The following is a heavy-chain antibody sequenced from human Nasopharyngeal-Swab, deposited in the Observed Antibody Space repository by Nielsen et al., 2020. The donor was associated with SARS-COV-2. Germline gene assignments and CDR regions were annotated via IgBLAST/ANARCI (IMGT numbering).Heavy chain of an antibody. CDR3: ARDLGGAAAGTDY. D-gene: IGHD6-13*01. CDR1: GFTFSSYG. CDR2: IWYDGSNK. Sequence: LSLTCAASGFTFSSYGMHWVRQAPGKGLEWVAVIWYDGSNKYYADSVKGRFTISGDNSKNTLYLQMNSLRAEDTAVYYCARDLGGAAAGTDYWGQGTLVTVSS. V-gene: IGHV3-33*01. J-gene: IGHJ4*02.